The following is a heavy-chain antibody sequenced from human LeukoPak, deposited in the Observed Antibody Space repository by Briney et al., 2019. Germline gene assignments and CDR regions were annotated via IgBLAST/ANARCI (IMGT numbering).Heavy chain of an antibody. CDR2: ISGSGGST. CDR1: GFTFSSYA. D-gene: IGHD2-8*01. Sequence: GGSLRLSCAASGFTFSSYAMSWVRQAPGKGLGWVSAISGSGGSTYYADSVKGRFTISRDNSKNTLYLQMNSLRAEDTAVYYCAKGTIVLMVYANGFDYWGQGTLVAVSS. CDR3: AKGTIVLMVYANGFDY. J-gene: IGHJ4*02. V-gene: IGHV3-23*01.